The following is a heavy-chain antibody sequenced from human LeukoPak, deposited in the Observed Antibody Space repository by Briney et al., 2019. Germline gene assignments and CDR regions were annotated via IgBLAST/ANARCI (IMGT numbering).Heavy chain of an antibody. CDR1: GFTFSSYW. Sequence: PGGSLRLSCAASGFTFSSYWMHWVRQVPGKGLVWVPRINTDGSTTTYADSVKGRFTISRDNAKSTLYLQMGSLRAEDTAMYYCARGRNGPFDYWGQGTLVTVSS. V-gene: IGHV3-74*01. D-gene: IGHD4-11*01. CDR3: ARGRNGPFDY. J-gene: IGHJ4*02. CDR2: INTDGSTT.